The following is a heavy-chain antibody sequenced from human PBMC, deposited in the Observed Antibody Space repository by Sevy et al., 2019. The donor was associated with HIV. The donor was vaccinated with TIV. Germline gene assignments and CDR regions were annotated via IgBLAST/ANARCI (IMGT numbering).Heavy chain of an antibody. CDR1: GFTFSSYA. J-gene: IGHJ4*02. V-gene: IGHV3-23*01. CDR3: AKESPGIAAAGKVDY. D-gene: IGHD6-13*01. CDR2: ISGSGGST. Sequence: GESLKISCAASGFTFSSYAMSWVRQAPGKGLEWVSAISGSGGSTYYADSVKGRFTISRDNSKNTLYLQMNSLRAEDTAVYYCAKESPGIAAAGKVDYWGQGTLVTVSS.